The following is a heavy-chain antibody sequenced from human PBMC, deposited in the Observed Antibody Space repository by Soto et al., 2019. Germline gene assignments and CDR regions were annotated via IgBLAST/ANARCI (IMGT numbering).Heavy chain of an antibody. J-gene: IGHJ4*02. CDR2: ISYDGINK. D-gene: IGHD6-19*01. CDR1: GFIFSDCG. V-gene: IGHV3-30*18. CDR3: TKDHSTTGWAFDH. Sequence: QVQLVESGGGVVQPGRSLRLSCDASGFIFSDCGMHWVRQAPGKGLEWVGVISYDGINKYYADSMKGRFTISRDNSKNMVYLQLHTLRVEDTAVYYCTKDHSTTGWAFDHWGQGALVTVSS.